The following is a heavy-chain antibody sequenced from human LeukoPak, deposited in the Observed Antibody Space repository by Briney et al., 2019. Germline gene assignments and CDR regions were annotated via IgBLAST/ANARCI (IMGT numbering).Heavy chain of an antibody. Sequence: TGGSLRLSCVGSGFTFTTYWMSWVRQAPGKGLEWVANIKQDGSEKYYVDSVKGRFTISRDNAKNSLYLQMNSLRAEDTAVYYCARDFGGPLSYGSGRSGDDGGGQGTLVTVSS. CDR2: IKQDGSEK. J-gene: IGHJ4*02. CDR1: GFTFTTYW. CDR3: ARDFGGPLSYGSGRSGDDG. D-gene: IGHD3-10*01. V-gene: IGHV3-7*01.